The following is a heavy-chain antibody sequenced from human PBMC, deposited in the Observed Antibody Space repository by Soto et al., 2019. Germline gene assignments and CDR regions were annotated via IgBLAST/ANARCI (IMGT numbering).Heavy chain of an antibody. CDR3: ARGPGTAYYYFDY. CDR1: ANIFTSYY. CDR2: INPSGGNT. D-gene: IGHD3-10*01. V-gene: IGHV1-46*03. Sequence: ASVNVSCKASANIFTSYYIHWLRQAPGQGLEWLGMINPSGGNTGYTQKFQGRVSITRDTSTNTVYMELSSLRSDDRAVYYCARGPGTAYYYFDYWG. J-gene: IGHJ4*01.